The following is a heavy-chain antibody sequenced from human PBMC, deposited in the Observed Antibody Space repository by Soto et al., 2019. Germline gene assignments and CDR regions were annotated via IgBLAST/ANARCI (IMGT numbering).Heavy chain of an antibody. CDR1: GGSVSSGDYS. CDR2: IYHSGNT. J-gene: IGHJ4*02. V-gene: IGHV4-30-2*01. Sequence: SETLSLTCAVSGGSVSSGDYSWSWIRQPPGKGLEWIGYIYHSGNTVYNPSLKSRVTISMDRSKNQFSLKLTSVTAADTAVYYCACDYGLGSYRFDFWGQGILVTVSS. D-gene: IGHD3-10*01. CDR3: ACDYGLGSYRFDF.